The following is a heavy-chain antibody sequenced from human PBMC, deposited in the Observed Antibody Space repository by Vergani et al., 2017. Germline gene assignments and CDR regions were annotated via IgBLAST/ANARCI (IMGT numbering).Heavy chain of an antibody. CDR1: GFTFSSYS. Sequence: EVQLVESGGGLVKPGGSLRLSCAASGFTFSSYSMNWVRQAPGKGLEWVSSISSSSSYIYYAGSVKVRFTISRDNAKNSLYLQMNSLRAEDTAVYYCARDVKKVYSSGLDYWGQGTLVTVSS. CDR2: ISSSSSYI. V-gene: IGHV3-21*01. CDR3: ARDVKKVYSSGLDY. D-gene: IGHD6-19*01. J-gene: IGHJ4*02.